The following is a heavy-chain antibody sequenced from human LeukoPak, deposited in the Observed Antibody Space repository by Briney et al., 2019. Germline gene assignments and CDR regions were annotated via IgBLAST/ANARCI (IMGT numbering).Heavy chain of an antibody. CDR2: IKQDGSEK. CDR3: ARDQSPYYDILTGPLGN. CDR1: GFTFNSYW. J-gene: IGHJ4*02. V-gene: IGHV3-7*01. Sequence: PGGSLRLPCAASGFTFNSYWMSWVRQAPGKGLEWVANIKQDGSEKYYVDSVKGRFTISRDNAKNSLYLQMNSLRAEDTAVYYCARDQSPYYDILTGPLGNWGQGTLVTVSS. D-gene: IGHD3-9*01.